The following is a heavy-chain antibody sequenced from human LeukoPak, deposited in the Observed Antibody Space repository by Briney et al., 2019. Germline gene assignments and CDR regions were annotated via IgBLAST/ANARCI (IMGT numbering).Heavy chain of an antibody. CDR3: ARVAVEGCKAYGGSCYSKGNWFDP. J-gene: IGHJ5*02. V-gene: IGHV3-53*05. CDR2: IYSGGST. Sequence: TGGSLRLSCAASGFNVSSNYMTWVRQAPGKGLEWVSVIYSGGSTYYADSVKGRFTISRDTSKNTVYLQMNSLRSDDTAVYYCARVAVEGCKAYGGSCYSKGNWFDPWGQGTLVTVSS. CDR1: GFNVSSNY. D-gene: IGHD2-15*01.